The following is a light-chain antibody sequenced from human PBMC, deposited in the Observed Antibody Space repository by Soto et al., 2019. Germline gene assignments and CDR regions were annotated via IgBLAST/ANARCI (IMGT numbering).Light chain of an antibody. V-gene: IGLV1-47*02. J-gene: IGLJ3*02. CDR1: SSNLGKNL. Sequence: QPVLTQPPSASGTPGQGVTISCSGSSSNLGKNLVYWYQQLPGTAPKLLIYNNDQRPSGVPDRFSGSKSGTSASLAISGLRSEDEADYYCAAWDDRPSGRVFGGGTEVTVL. CDR3: AAWDDRPSGRV. CDR2: NND.